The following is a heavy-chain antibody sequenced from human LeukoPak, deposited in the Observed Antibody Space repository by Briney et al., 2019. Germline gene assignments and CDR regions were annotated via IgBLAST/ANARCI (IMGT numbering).Heavy chain of an antibody. V-gene: IGHV1-69*13. D-gene: IGHD5-18*01. CDR1: GGTFSSYA. CDR3: ARGGDSYGSLHQFDY. CDR2: IIPIFGTA. Sequence: SVKVSCKASGGTFSSYAISWVRQAPGQGLEWMGGIIPIFGTANYAQKFQGRVTITADESTSTAYMELSSLRSEDTAVYYCARGGDSYGSLHQFDYWGQGTLLTVSS. J-gene: IGHJ4*02.